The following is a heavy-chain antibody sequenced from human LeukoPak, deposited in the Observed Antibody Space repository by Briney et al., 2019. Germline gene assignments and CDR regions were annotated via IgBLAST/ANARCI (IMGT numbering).Heavy chain of an antibody. CDR3: AKVGEYSSSYWAYYYYYYYMDV. V-gene: IGHV3-21*01. D-gene: IGHD6-6*01. Sequence: PGGSLRLSCAASGFTVSSYTINWVRQPPGKGLEWVSSISRRSTYIYYADSVKGRFTISKDNAKNSLYLQMDSLRAEDTAVYYCAKVGEYSSSYWAYYYYYYYMDVWGKGTTVTVSS. CDR1: GFTVSSYT. CDR2: ISRRSTYI. J-gene: IGHJ6*03.